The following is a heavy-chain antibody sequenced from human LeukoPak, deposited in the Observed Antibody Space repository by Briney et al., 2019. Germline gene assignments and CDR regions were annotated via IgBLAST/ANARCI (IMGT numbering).Heavy chain of an antibody. D-gene: IGHD6-19*01. CDR1: GGPFSGYY. CDR2: INHSGST. J-gene: IGHJ4*02. V-gene: IGHV4-34*01. Sequence: SETLSLTCAVYGGPFSGYYWSWIRQPPGKGLEWIGEINHSGSTNHNPSLKSRVTISVDTSKNQFSLRLSSVTAADTAVYYCARGPGYSSGWYVSYWGQGTLVTVSS. CDR3: ARGPGYSSGWYVSY.